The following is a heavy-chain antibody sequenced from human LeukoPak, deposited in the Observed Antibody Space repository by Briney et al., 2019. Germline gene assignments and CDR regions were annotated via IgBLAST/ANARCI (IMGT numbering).Heavy chain of an antibody. D-gene: IGHD4-23*01. J-gene: IGHJ4*02. Sequence: PGGSLRLSCAASGFTFSSYGMHWVRQAPGKGLEWVAVIWYDGSNKYYADSVKGRFTISRDNSKNTLYLQMDSLRAEDTAVYYCAKDLNDYGGTAFDYWGQGTLVTVSS. CDR1: GFTFSSYG. V-gene: IGHV3-30*02. CDR2: IWYDGSNK. CDR3: AKDLNDYGGTAFDY.